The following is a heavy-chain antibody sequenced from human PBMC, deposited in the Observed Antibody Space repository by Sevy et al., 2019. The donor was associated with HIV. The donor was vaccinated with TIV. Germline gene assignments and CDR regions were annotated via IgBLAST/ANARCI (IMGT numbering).Heavy chain of an antibody. CDR3: ASDGGKLPTHGFFDY. D-gene: IGHD2-15*01. Sequence: SETLSLTCTVSGGSLSSGAYSWNWIRQPPGKGLEWIGYVYDTGNTYYNPSLKSRVTISVDRTKNQFTLKMSSVAAADTAVYYCASDGGKLPTHGFFDYWGQGSLVTVSS. CDR1: GGSLSSGAYS. CDR2: VYDTGNT. V-gene: IGHV4-30-2*01. J-gene: IGHJ4*02.